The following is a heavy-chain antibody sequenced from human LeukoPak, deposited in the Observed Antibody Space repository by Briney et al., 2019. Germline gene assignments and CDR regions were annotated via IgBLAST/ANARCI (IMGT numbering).Heavy chain of an antibody. CDR3: ARDRTPGYSSGWYPATFDY. Sequence: SVKVSCKASGGTFSSYAISWVRQAPGQGLEWMGGNIPIFGTANYAQKFQGRVTITADESTSTAYMELRSLRSDDTAVYYCARDRTPGYSSGWYPATFDYWGQGTLVTVSS. J-gene: IGHJ4*02. CDR2: NIPIFGTA. D-gene: IGHD6-19*01. CDR1: GGTFSSYA. V-gene: IGHV1-69*13.